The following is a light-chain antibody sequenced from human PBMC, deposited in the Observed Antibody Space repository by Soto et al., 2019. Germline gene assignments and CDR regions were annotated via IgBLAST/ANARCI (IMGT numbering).Light chain of an antibody. CDR2: LNSDGSH. Sequence: QPVLTQSPSASASLGASVKLTCTLSSGHSNYAIAWHQQQSEKGPRYLMKLNSDGSHTKGDGIPDRFSGSSSGAERYLTISSLQSEDEADYYCQTWGTAIRVFGGGTKLTVL. V-gene: IGLV4-69*01. CDR3: QTWGTAIRV. J-gene: IGLJ2*01. CDR1: SGHSNYA.